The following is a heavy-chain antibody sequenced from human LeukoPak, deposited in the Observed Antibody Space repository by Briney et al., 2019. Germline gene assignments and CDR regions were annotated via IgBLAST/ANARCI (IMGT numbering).Heavy chain of an antibody. V-gene: IGHV3-23*01. J-gene: IGHJ6*04. CDR1: GFTFSSYA. CDR3: AGGIAMVRGGDG. D-gene: IGHD3-10*01. CDR2: ISDGGGST. Sequence: QAGGSLRLSCAASGFTFSSYAMSWVRQAPGKGLEWVSTISDGGGSTYYADSVKGRFTISRDNAKNSLYLQMNSLRVEDTAVYSCAGGIAMVRGGDGWGKGTTVTVSS.